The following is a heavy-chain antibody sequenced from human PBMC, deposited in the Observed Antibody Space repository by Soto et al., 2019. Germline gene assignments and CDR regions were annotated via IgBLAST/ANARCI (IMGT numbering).Heavy chain of an antibody. CDR3: AILLGYCSSTSCAADYGIDV. J-gene: IGHJ6*02. Sequence: DSVKVSCKASGYTFTGYYMHWVRQAPGQGLEWMGWINPNSGGTNYAQKFQGWVTMTRDTSISTAYMELSRLRSDDTAVYYCAILLGYCSSTSCAADYGIDVCGQGTTVTGSS. D-gene: IGHD2-2*01. CDR2: INPNSGGT. CDR1: GYTFTGYY. V-gene: IGHV1-2*04.